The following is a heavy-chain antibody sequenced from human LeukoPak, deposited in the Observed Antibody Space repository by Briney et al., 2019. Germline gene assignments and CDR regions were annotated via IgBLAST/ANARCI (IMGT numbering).Heavy chain of an antibody. CDR1: GFTFSSYW. CDR2: IKQDGSEK. Sequence: GGPLRLSCGASGFTFSSYWMSWVRKAPGKGLDGVANIKQDGSEKYYVDSVKGRFPISRDNAKNSLYLQMNSLRAEDTAVYYCARDQYEANAFDLWGQGTMVSVS. CDR3: ARDQYEANAFDL. J-gene: IGHJ3*01. V-gene: IGHV3-7*01. D-gene: IGHD2-2*01.